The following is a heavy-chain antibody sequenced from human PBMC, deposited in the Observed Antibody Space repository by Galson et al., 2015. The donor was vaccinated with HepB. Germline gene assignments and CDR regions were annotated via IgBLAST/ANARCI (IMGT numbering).Heavy chain of an antibody. CDR2: TYYRSKWYN. CDR1: GDSVSSNSAA. Sequence: CAISGDSVSSNSAAWNWIRQSPSRGLEWLGRTYYRSKWYNDYAVSVKSRITINPDTSKNQFSLQLNSVTPEDTAVYYCARWEMATIIGGFDYWGQGTLVTASS. D-gene: IGHD5-24*01. J-gene: IGHJ4*02. CDR3: ARWEMATIIGGFDY. V-gene: IGHV6-1*01.